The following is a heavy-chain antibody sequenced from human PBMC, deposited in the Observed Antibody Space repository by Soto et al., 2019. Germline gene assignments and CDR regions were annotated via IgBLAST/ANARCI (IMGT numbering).Heavy chain of an antibody. V-gene: IGHV4-59*08. J-gene: IGHJ6*03. CDR3: ARLRNHYFMDA. Sequence: QVQLQESGPGLVRPSETLSLTCSVYDGSISGLYWTWVRQSPGKGLVWIGWIYSSGTTNFNPSLKSRVAFSVDTPKNQFSLKLTSVTAADTAIYYCARLRNHYFMDAWGKGTTVAVSS. D-gene: IGHD3-3*01. CDR2: IYSSGTT. CDR1: DGSISGLY.